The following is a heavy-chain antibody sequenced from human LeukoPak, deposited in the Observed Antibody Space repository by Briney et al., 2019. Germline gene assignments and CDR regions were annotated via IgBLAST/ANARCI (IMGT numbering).Heavy chain of an antibody. D-gene: IGHD1-14*01. V-gene: IGHV3-74*01. J-gene: IGHJ4*02. CDR1: GFNFSTYC. CDR2: IYIDGSST. Sequence: GGSLRLSCAASGFNFSTYCMSWVRQAPGKGLVWVSRIYIDGSSTSYADSVKDRFTISRDNAKNTLYLQMNSLRDEDTAVYYCARGLDGSFDYWGLGTLVTVSS. CDR3: ARGLDGSFDY.